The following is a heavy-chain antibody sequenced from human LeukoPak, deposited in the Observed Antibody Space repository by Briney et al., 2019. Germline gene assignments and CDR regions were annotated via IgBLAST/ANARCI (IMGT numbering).Heavy chain of an antibody. D-gene: IGHD3-9*01. CDR1: GFTFSNYA. Sequence: PGGSLRLSCAASGFTFSNYAMNWVRQAPGKGLEWVSSISGSSTDIYYADSVKGRFTISRDNAKNSLYLQMNSLRAEDTAVYYCARGALTGYPDSFDYWGQGTLVTVSS. J-gene: IGHJ4*02. CDR2: ISGSSTDI. V-gene: IGHV3-21*01. CDR3: ARGALTGYPDSFDY.